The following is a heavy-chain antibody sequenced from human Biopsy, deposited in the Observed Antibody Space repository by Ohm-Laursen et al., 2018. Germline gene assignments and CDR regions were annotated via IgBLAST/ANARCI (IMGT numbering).Heavy chain of an antibody. Sequence: SLRLSCAASGFTFSDYYMSWIRQAPGKGLEFISYISSSSSTISYADSVKGRFTISRDNAKKSLYLQLNSLRAEDTAVYYCATGIDRRFDYWGQGTLVTVSS. CDR3: ATGIDRRFDY. D-gene: IGHD1-26*01. V-gene: IGHV3-11*01. J-gene: IGHJ4*02. CDR1: GFTFSDYY. CDR2: ISSSSSTI.